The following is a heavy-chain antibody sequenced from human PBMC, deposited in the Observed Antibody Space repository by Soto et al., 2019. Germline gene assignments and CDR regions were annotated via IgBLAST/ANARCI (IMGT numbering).Heavy chain of an antibody. CDR2: INPNSGGT. V-gene: IGHV1-2*04. Sequence: QVQLVQSGAEVKKPGASVKVSCKASGYTFTGYYMHWVRQAPGQGLEWMGWINPNSGGTNYAQKFQGWVTMTRDTSISTAYMELSRLRSDDTAVYYCARGRPAGTGGWNYYYYGMDVWGQGTTVTVSS. D-gene: IGHD6-13*01. J-gene: IGHJ6*02. CDR1: GYTFTGYY. CDR3: ARGRPAGTGGWNYYYYGMDV.